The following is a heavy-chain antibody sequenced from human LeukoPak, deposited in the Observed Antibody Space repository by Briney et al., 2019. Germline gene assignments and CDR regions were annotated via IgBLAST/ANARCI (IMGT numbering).Heavy chain of an antibody. J-gene: IGHJ4*02. V-gene: IGHV3-33*08. D-gene: IGHD2/OR15-2a*01. Sequence: GGSLRLSCAASGFTFSSYAMSWVRQAPGKGLEWVAVIWYDGSNKYYADSVKGRFTISRDNSKNTLYLQMNSLRAEDTAVYYCARDYILSTFDYWGQGTLVTVSS. CDR3: ARDYILSTFDY. CDR2: IWYDGSNK. CDR1: GFTFSSYA.